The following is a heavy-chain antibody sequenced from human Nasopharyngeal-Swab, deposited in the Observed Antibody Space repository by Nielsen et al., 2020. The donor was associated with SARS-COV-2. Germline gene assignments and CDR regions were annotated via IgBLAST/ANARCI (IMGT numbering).Heavy chain of an antibody. J-gene: IGHJ6*02. D-gene: IGHD6-25*01. Sequence: WVRQAPGQGLEWMGRINPNSGGTNYAQKFQGRVTMTRDTSISTAYMELSRLRSDDTAAYYCARVGPSGYYYGMDVWGQGTTVTVSS. V-gene: IGHV1-2*06. CDR3: ARVGPSGYYYGMDV. CDR2: INPNSGGT.